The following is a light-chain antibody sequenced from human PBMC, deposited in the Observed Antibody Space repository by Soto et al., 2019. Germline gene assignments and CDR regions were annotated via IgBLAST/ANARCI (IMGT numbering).Light chain of an antibody. CDR3: QQYDAIPWT. J-gene: IGKJ1*01. CDR1: QNINSW. V-gene: IGKV1-5*01. Sequence: DIQMTQSPSTLSASVGDRVTITCRASQNINSWLAWYQQNPGKAPKLLIYDAFSLESGVPSRFSGSRSGTDFTLTISSPQTDDFATYNCQQYDAIPWTFGQGTKVQIK. CDR2: DAF.